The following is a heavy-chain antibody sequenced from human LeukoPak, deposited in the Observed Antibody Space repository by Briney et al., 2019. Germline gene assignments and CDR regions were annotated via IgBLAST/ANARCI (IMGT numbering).Heavy chain of an antibody. Sequence: PSETLSLTCTVSGGSISSSSYYWGWIRQHPGKGLEWIGHIYYSGSTYYTPSLNSRVTISVDTSKNQFSLKLSSVTAADTAVYYCARGSPAFDIWGQGTMVTVSS. CDR3: ARGSPAFDI. CDR2: IYYSGST. V-gene: IGHV4-31*03. CDR1: GGSISSSSYY. J-gene: IGHJ3*02.